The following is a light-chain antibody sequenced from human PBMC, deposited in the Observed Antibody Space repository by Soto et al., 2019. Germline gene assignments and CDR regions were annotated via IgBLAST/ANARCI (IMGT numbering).Light chain of an antibody. J-gene: IGLJ2*01. Sequence: QSALTQPASVSGSPGQSLTISCTGTSSDVGGYNYVSWYQQHPGKAPKLMIYDVSNRPSGISNRFSGSKSGNTASLTISGLQAEDEDDYYCSSYTTSSATHVVFGGGTKLTVL. CDR1: SSDVGGYNY. V-gene: IGLV2-14*03. CDR2: DVS. CDR3: SSYTTSSATHVV.